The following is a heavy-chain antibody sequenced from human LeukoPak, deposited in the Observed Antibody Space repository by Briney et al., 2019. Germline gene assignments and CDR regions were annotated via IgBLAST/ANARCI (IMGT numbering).Heavy chain of an antibody. CDR2: ISGSGTIT. J-gene: IGHJ4*02. CDR1: GFTFSNYA. CDR3: AKDRSIGTYYTFDS. V-gene: IGHV3-23*01. D-gene: IGHD1-26*01. Sequence: PGGSLRLSCAASGFTFSNYAMTWVRQAPGKGLEWVSAISGSGTITYYTDSVKGRFTISRDNSKNTLYLQMSSLTAKDTAVYYCAKDRSIGTYYTFDSWGQRTLVTVSS.